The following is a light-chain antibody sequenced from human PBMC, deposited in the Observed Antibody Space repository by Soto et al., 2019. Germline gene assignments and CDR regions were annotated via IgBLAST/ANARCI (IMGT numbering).Light chain of an antibody. CDR3: QQYVTSPPFRYT. J-gene: IGKJ2*01. Sequence: EIVLTQSPGTLSLSPGERATLSCRASQSVSSSHLAWYQQKPGQAPRLLIYAASSRATGIPDRFSGSESGTDFTLTISRLEPEDFAVYYCQQYVTSPPFRYTFGQGTRLEIK. V-gene: IGKV3-20*01. CDR2: AAS. CDR1: QSVSSSH.